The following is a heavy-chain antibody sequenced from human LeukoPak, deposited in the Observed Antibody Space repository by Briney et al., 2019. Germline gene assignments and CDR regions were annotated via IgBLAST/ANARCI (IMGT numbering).Heavy chain of an antibody. J-gene: IGHJ4*02. CDR2: ISYDGSDK. CDR3: AKDRGEQWLVTSFDY. CDR1: GFTFSSYG. Sequence: GGSLRLSCAASGFTFSSYGMHWVRQAPGKGLEWVAVISYDGSDKYYVDSVKGRFTISRDNSKNTLYLQMNSLRPEDTAVYYCAKDRGEQWLVTSFDYWGQGTLVTVSS. V-gene: IGHV3-30*18. D-gene: IGHD6-19*01.